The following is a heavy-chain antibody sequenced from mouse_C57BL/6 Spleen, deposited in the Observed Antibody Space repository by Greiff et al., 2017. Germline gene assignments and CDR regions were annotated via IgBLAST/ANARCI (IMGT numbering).Heavy chain of an antibody. Sequence: GGGLVQPKGSLNLSCAASGFTFNTYAMHWVRQAPGKGLAWVARIRSKSSNYATYYADSVKDRFTISRDDSQSMLYLQRNSLKTEDTAMYYCVRGDSSGWYFDYWGKGTTLTVSS. V-gene: IGHV10-3*01. J-gene: IGHJ2*01. CDR2: IRSKSSNYAT. CDR1: GFTFNTYA. D-gene: IGHD3-2*02. CDR3: VRGDSSGWYFDY.